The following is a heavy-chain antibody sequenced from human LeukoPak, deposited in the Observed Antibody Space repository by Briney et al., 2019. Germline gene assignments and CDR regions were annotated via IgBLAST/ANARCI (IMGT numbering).Heavy chain of an antibody. CDR2: MNPNSGNT. D-gene: IGHD4-17*01. Sequence: ASVKVSCKASGYTFTGYYMHWVRQAPGQGLEWMGWMNPNSGNTGYAQKFQGRVTITRNTSISTAYMELSSLRSEDTAVYYCARVSYGYYMDVWGKGTTVTVSS. CDR3: ARVSYGYYMDV. J-gene: IGHJ6*03. CDR1: GYTFTGYY. V-gene: IGHV1-8*03.